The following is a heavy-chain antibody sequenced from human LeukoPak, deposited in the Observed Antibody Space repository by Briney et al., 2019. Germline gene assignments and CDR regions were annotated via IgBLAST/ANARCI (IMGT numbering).Heavy chain of an antibody. Sequence: ASVKVSCKSSGYTFTGYYMHWVRQAPGQGLEWVGWINPNSGGTNYAQKFQGRVTMTRDTSISTAYMELSRLRSDDTAVYYCASTSSGWYRRWFDPWGQGALVTVSS. J-gene: IGHJ5*02. V-gene: IGHV1-2*02. CDR2: INPNSGGT. D-gene: IGHD6-19*01. CDR1: GYTFTGYY. CDR3: ASTSSGWYRRWFDP.